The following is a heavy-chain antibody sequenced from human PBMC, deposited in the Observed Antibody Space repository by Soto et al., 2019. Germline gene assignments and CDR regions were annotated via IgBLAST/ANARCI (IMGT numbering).Heavy chain of an antibody. J-gene: IGHJ6*02. V-gene: IGHV3-11*01. CDR3: ARGPVYDFWSGPIHYYGMDV. D-gene: IGHD3-3*01. Sequence: GGSLRLSCAASGFTFSDYYMSWIRQAPGKGLEWVSYISSSGSTIYYADSVKGRFTVSRDNAKNSLYLQMNSLRAEDTAVYYCARGPVYDFWSGPIHYYGMDVWGQGTTVTVSS. CDR1: GFTFSDYY. CDR2: ISSSGSTI.